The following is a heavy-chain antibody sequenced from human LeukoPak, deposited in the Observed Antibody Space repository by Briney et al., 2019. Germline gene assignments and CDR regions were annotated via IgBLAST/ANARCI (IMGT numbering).Heavy chain of an antibody. CDR1: GFTFDDFG. CDR3: AKDDCGGDCYPYF. V-gene: IGHV3-20*04. CDR2: ITWNADNT. J-gene: IGHJ4*02. D-gene: IGHD2-21*01. Sequence: GGSLRLSCAASGFTFDDFGMSWVRQAPGKGLEWVSGITWNADNTGYADSVKGRFTISRDNAKNSLYLQMNSLRAEDTALYYCAKDDCGGDCYPYFWAQGTLVTVSS.